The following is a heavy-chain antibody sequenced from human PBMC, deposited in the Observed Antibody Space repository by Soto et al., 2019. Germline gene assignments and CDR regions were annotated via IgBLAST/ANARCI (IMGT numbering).Heavy chain of an antibody. CDR3: ARVLTGTTPFPFDY. CDR1: GDSVSSNSAA. J-gene: IGHJ4*02. Sequence: QSQTLSLTCAISGDSVSSNSAAWNWIRQSPSRGLEWLGRTYYRSKWYNDYAVSVKSRITINPDTSKNQFSLQLNSVTPEETAVYYCARVLTGTTPFPFDYWGQGTLVTVSS. V-gene: IGHV6-1*01. CDR2: TYYRSKWYN. D-gene: IGHD1-7*01.